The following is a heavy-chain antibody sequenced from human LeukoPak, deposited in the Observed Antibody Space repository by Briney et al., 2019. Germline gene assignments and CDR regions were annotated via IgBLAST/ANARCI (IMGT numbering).Heavy chain of an antibody. CDR2: ISTSGEST. Sequence: GGSLRLSCAASGFTFSNYAMTWVSQDPGKGLEWVSSISTSGESTYYADSVKGRFTISRDNSKNTLYLHMNSLRAEDTAIYYCAKDALRLCSSTSCYLWGQGTLVTVSS. J-gene: IGHJ4*02. CDR1: GFTFSNYA. CDR3: AKDALRLCSSTSCYL. D-gene: IGHD2-2*01. V-gene: IGHV3-23*01.